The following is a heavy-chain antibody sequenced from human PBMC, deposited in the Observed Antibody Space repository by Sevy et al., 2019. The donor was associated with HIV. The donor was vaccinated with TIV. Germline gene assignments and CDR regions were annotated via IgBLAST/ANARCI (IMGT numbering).Heavy chain of an antibody. CDR3: ARESGDCSRTSCYEGVFDY. V-gene: IGHV4-61*02. CDR1: GGSMSSGNYY. D-gene: IGHD2-2*01. J-gene: IGHJ4*02. CDR2: IYTSGST. Sequence: SETLSLTCTVSGGSMSSGNYYWSWIRQPAGKGLEWIGRIYTSGSTNYNPSLKSRVTISVDTSKNQFSLKLSSVTAADTAVHYCARESGDCSRTSCYEGVFDYWGQGTLVTVSS.